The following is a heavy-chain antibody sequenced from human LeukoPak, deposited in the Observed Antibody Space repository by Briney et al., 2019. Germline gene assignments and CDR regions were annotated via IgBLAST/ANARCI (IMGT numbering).Heavy chain of an antibody. V-gene: IGHV3-74*01. CDR1: GFTFSSYN. D-gene: IGHD6-25*01. CDR3: ARAATYYYYMDV. CDR2: INSDGSST. Sequence: GGSLRLSCAASGFTFSSYNMNWVRQAPGKGLVWVSRINSDGSSTSYADSVRGRFTISRDNAKNTLYLQMNSLRAEDTAVYYCARAATYYYYMDVWGKGTTVTVSS. J-gene: IGHJ6*03.